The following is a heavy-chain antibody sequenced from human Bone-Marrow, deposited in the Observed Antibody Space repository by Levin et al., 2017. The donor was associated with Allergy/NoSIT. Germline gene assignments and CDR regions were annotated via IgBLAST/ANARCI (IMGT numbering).Heavy chain of an antibody. CDR1: GYSFTSYY. D-gene: IGHD2-15*01. J-gene: IGHJ6*02. V-gene: IGHV1-46*01. CDR3: ARDQGSSSYYGIYYYYGMDV. CDR2: INPSGDNT. Sequence: ASVKVSCEASGYSFTSYYMQWVRQAPGQGLEWMGIINPSGDNTAYAQKFQGRFTMTTDTSTSTVYMELSSLRSDDTAVYYCARDQGSSSYYGIYYYYGMDVWGQGTTVTVSS.